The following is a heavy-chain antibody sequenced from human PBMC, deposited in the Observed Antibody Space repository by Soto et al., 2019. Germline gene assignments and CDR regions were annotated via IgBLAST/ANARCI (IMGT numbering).Heavy chain of an antibody. CDR1: GGSISSSSYY. Sequence: SETLSLTCTVSGGSISSSSYYWGWIRQPPGKGLEWIGSIYYSGSTYYNPSLKSRVTISVDTSKSQFSLKLSSVTAADTAVYYCARQFGVVIISRYYYMDVWGKGTTVTVSS. J-gene: IGHJ6*03. V-gene: IGHV4-39*01. CDR2: IYYSGST. CDR3: ARQFGVVIISRYYYMDV. D-gene: IGHD3-3*01.